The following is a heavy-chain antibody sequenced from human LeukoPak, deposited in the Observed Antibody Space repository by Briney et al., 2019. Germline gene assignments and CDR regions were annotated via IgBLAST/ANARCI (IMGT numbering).Heavy chain of an antibody. Sequence: PSETLSLTCTVSGGSISDYYWSWIRQPPGKGLEWIGYTSYSGSTNYNPSLKSRVTISVDTSKNQFSLRLSSVTATDTAVYFCARHLPFSSGWARYFDYWGQGSLVTVSS. CDR3: ARHLPFSSGWARYFDY. D-gene: IGHD6-19*01. CDR1: GGSISDYY. CDR2: TSYSGST. V-gene: IGHV4-59*08. J-gene: IGHJ4*02.